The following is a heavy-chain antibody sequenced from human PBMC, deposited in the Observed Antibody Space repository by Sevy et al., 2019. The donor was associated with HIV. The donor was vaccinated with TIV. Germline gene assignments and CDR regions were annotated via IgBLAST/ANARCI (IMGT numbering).Heavy chain of an antibody. D-gene: IGHD5-12*01. CDR3: ARDGGDGYNYRYFDY. J-gene: IGHJ4*02. V-gene: IGHV3-30*04. CDR1: GFTFSSYA. CDR2: ISYDGRNK. Sequence: GGSLRLSCAASGFTFSSYAMHWVRQAPGKGLEWVAVISYDGRNKYYADSVKGRFTIYRDNSKNTLYLQMNSLRAEDTAVYYCARDGGDGYNYRYFDYWGQGTLVTVSS.